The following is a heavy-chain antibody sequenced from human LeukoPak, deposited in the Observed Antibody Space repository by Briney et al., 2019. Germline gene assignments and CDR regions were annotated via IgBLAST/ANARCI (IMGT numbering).Heavy chain of an antibody. CDR3: ARGDDYGDYLYFDY. CDR1: GGSITITNYY. D-gene: IGHD4-17*01. Sequence: SETLSLTCTVSGGSITITNYYWGWIRQPPGKGLEWVGNIYHDGSTYYNPSLKSRVSISVDTSKNQFSLKLSSVTAADTAVYYCARGDDYGDYLYFDYWGQGTLVTVSS. J-gene: IGHJ4*02. V-gene: IGHV4-39*07. CDR2: IYHDGST.